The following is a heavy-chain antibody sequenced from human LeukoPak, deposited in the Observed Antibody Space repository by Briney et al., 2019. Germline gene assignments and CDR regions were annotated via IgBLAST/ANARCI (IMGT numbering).Heavy chain of an antibody. CDR3: ARALGYSYGYVVDY. Sequence: GGSLRLSCAASGFTFSSYGMHWVRQAPGKGLEWVAVIWYDGSNKFYADSVKGRFTISRDNSKDTLYLQMNSLRAEDTAVYYCARALGYSYGYVVDYWGQGTLVTVSS. D-gene: IGHD5-18*01. CDR1: GFTFSSYG. J-gene: IGHJ4*02. CDR2: IWYDGSNK. V-gene: IGHV3-33*01.